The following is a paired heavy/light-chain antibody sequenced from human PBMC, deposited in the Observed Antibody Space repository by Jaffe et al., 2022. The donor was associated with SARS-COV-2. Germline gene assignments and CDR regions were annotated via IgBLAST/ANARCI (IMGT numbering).Heavy chain of an antibody. CDR3: ARQRPGYFDF. CDR2: IKEDGSEK. CDR1: GFNFITLW. D-gene: IGHD6-25*01. V-gene: IGHV3-7*01. Sequence: EVQLVESGGGLVQPGGSLRLSCAASGFNFITLWMCWVRQVPGKGLEWVANIKEDGSEKYYVDSVKGRFTISRDNAKNLVYLQMNSLRVEDTAVYYCARQRPGYFDFWGRGTLVTVSS. J-gene: IGHJ2*01.
Light chain of an antibody. V-gene: IGLV2-14*01. CDR3: SSFTTSSIYV. CDR2: EVD. CDR1: TSDVGNYNH. Sequence: QSALTQPASVSGSPGQSITISCTGTTSDVGNYNHVSWYQHHPDKAPKLMIFEVDNRPSGVPDRFSGSKSGNTASLIISGLQAEDEADYYCSSFTTSSIYVFGTGTKVTVL. J-gene: IGLJ1*01.